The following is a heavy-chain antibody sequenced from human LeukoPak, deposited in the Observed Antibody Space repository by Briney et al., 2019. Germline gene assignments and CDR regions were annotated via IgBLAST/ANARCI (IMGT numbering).Heavy chain of an antibody. D-gene: IGHD3-22*01. CDR3: AKEWAQYYDSSGYYLDY. CDR1: EFTFSTFW. CDR2: INSDGSGT. Sequence: GGSLRLSCTASEFTFSTFWMHWVRQVPGKGLLWVSRINSDGSGTSYADSVKGRFTISRDNSKNTLYLQMNSLRAEDTAVYYCAKEWAQYYDSSGYYLDYWGQGTLVTVSS. V-gene: IGHV3-74*01. J-gene: IGHJ4*02.